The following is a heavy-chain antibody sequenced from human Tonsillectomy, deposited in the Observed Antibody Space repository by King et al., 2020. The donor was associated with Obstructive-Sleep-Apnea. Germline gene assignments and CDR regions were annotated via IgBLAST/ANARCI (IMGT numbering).Heavy chain of an antibody. J-gene: IGHJ4*02. D-gene: IGHD6-19*01. CDR3: ARLSSGWGFDY. Sequence: VQLQESGPGLVKPSQTLSLTCTVSGGSISSADYYWSWIRQPPGKGLEWIGYIYYSGSTYYNSSLKSRVTISVDTSKNQFSLKLSSVTAADTAVYSCARLSSGWGFDYWGQGTLVTVSS. CDR1: GGSISSADYY. CDR2: IYYSGST. V-gene: IGHV4-30-4*01.